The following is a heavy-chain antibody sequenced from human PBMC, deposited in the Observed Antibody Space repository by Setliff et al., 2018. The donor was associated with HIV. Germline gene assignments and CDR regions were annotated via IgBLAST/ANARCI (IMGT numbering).Heavy chain of an antibody. CDR2: ISSRGSTM. V-gene: IGHV3-11*01. Sequence: LSLTCTVSGGSISSSSYYWGWIRQAPGKGLEWVSYISSRGSTMYYVDSVKGRFTISRDNAKNSLYLQMTRLRAEDTAVYYCARDLRRDLKNPSGGSAIPYYFDAWGQGTLVTVSS. J-gene: IGHJ4*02. CDR1: GGSISSSSYY. CDR3: ARDLRRDLKNPSGGSAIPYYFDA. D-gene: IGHD2-15*01.